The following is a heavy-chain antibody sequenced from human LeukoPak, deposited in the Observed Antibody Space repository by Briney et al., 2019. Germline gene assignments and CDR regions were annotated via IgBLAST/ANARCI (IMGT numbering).Heavy chain of an antibody. D-gene: IGHD5-24*01. J-gene: IGHJ4*02. V-gene: IGHV3-23*01. CDR1: GFTVSSNS. CDR3: AKDDAYLQYDD. Sequence: GGSLRLSCTVSGFTVSSNSMSWVRQAPGKGLEWVSGIGPSGARTYYADSVKGRFTVSRDNSKNMVFLQMNSLRAEDTAIYYCAKDDAYLQYDDWGQGTLVTVSS. CDR2: IGPSGART.